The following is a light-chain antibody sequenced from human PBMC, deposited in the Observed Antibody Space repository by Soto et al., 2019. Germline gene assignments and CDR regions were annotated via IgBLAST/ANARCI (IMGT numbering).Light chain of an antibody. Sequence: DIQMTXXPXTLSASVGDRVTITCRASQSIEDLLAWYQQKPGIAPKLLVYRASTLESGVPSRFSGSGSETEFPLTINSLQPDDCATYCCQQYRSYSTFGQGTKVEI. V-gene: IGKV1-5*03. CDR3: QQYRSYST. CDR2: RAS. CDR1: QSIEDL. J-gene: IGKJ1*01.